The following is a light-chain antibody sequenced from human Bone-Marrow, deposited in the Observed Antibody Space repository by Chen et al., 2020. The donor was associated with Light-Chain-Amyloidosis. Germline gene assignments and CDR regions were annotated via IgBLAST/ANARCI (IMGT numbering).Light chain of an antibody. V-gene: IGLV2-23*02. CDR2: EVN. Sequence: QSALTQPASVSGSPGQSITISCTVSSSDVGNYNLVSWYQQHPGKAHKHMIFEVNKRPSGGSNRFSVSKSGNTASLAISGLLAEDEADYHCGSDAGSNTVVFGGGTKLTVL. CDR1: SSDVGNYNL. J-gene: IGLJ2*01. CDR3: GSDAGSNTVV.